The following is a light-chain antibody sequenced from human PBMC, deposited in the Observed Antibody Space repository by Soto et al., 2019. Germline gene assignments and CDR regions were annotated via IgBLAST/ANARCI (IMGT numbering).Light chain of an antibody. Sequence: DIQMTQSPSTLSASVGDRVTITCRASQSISSWLAWYQQKPGKATKLLIYKASSLESGVPSRFSGSGSRTEFTLTISSLQPDDFATYYCQQYNSYPWTFGQGIKVEIK. V-gene: IGKV1-5*03. CDR2: KAS. J-gene: IGKJ1*01. CDR3: QQYNSYPWT. CDR1: QSISSW.